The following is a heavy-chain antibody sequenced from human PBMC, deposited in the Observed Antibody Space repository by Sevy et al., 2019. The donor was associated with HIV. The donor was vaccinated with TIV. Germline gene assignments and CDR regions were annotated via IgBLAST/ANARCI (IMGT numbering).Heavy chain of an antibody. J-gene: IGHJ4*02. V-gene: IGHV4-34*01. Sequence: SETLSITCAVYRGSFTGYYWSWIRQPPGKGLEWIGEINHSGSTTYNPSLKSRVTISVDTSKNQLSLRLTSVTAADTAVYYCARGVGNSYGYDPDYWGQGTLVTVSS. CDR3: ARGVGNSYGYDPDY. D-gene: IGHD5-18*01. CDR2: INHSGST. CDR1: RGSFTGYY.